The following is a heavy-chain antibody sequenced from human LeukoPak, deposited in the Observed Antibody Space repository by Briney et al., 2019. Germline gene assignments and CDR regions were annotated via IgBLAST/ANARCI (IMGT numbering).Heavy chain of an antibody. CDR1: GGSLSSYY. CDR3: ARGTYCSSTGCYDGFDY. D-gene: IGHD2-2*01. Sequence: SETLSLTCTDSGGSLSSYYWSWIRQPAGKGLEWIGRIYTSGSTNYNPSLKSRVTMSVDTSKNQFSLKLSSVTAADTAVYYCARGTYCSSTGCYDGFDYWGQGTLVTVSS. CDR2: IYTSGST. V-gene: IGHV4-4*07. J-gene: IGHJ4*02.